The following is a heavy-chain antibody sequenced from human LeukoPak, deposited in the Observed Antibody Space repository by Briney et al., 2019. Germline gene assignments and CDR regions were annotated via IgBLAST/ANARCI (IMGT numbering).Heavy chain of an antibody. Sequence: GGSLKLSCAASGLTFSGSAMHWVRQAPGKGLEWVGRIRSKANNYATAYAASVKGRFTIPRDDSKNTAYLQMNSLKTEDTAVYYCAKDRYFDYWGQGTLVTVSS. CDR3: AKDRYFDY. J-gene: IGHJ4*02. CDR2: IRSKANNYAT. CDR1: GLTFSGSA. V-gene: IGHV3-73*01.